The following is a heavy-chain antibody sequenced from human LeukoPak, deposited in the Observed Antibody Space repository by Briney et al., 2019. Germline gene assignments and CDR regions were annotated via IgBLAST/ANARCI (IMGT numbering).Heavy chain of an antibody. CDR1: GFTFSSYS. Sequence: PGGSLRPSCAASGFTFSSYSMNWVRQAPGKGLEWVSSISSSSSYIYYADSVKGRFTISRDNAKNSLYLQMNSLRAEDTAVYYCARDGDIVVVPAAISHYYYYGMDVWGQGTTVTVSS. V-gene: IGHV3-21*01. CDR3: ARDGDIVVVPAAISHYYYYGMDV. CDR2: ISSSSSYI. D-gene: IGHD2-2*01. J-gene: IGHJ6*02.